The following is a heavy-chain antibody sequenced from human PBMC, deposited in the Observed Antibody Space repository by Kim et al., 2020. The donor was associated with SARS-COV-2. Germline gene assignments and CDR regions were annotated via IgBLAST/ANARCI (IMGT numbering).Heavy chain of an antibody. CDR1: GFTFGDYA. Sequence: GGSLRLSCTASGFTFGDYAMSWVRQAPGKGLEWVGFIRSKAYGGTTEYAASVKGRFTISRDDSKSIAYLQMNSLKTEDTAVYYCTREAGDYYYDIFFDYWGQGTLVTVSS. D-gene: IGHD3-22*01. CDR3: TREAGDYYYDIFFDY. V-gene: IGHV3-49*04. J-gene: IGHJ4*02. CDR2: IRSKAYGGTT.